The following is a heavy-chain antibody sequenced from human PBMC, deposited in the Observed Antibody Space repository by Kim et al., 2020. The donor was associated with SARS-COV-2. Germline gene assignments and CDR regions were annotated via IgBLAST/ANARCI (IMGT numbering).Heavy chain of an antibody. J-gene: IGHJ4*02. Sequence: YYAASVKCRFTISRDNSKNPLYLQMNSLRAEDTAVYYCAKSQGYQYYFDYWGQGTLVTVSS. CDR3: AKSQGYQYYFDY. D-gene: IGHD2-2*01. V-gene: IGHV3-23*01.